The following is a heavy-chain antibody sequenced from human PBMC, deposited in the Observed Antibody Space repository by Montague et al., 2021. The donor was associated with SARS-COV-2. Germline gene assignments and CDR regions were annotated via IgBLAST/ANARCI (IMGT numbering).Heavy chain of an antibody. D-gene: IGHD3-10*01. CDR1: GGSFSTYS. V-gene: IGHV4-34*01. Sequence: SETLSLTCAVHGGSFSTYSWNWIRQPPEKGLEWIGEIHHGGSTNYNPSLKSRVTISADTSKNQFSLKLTSVAAADTAVYYCARLGDGVVPSPILGVGPYYSYYCMDVWGKGTTVTVSS. CDR3: ARLGDGVVPSPILGVGPYYSYYCMDV. CDR2: IHHGGST. J-gene: IGHJ6*03.